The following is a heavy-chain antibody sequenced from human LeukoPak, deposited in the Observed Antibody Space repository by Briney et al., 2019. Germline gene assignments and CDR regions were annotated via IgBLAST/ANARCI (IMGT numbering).Heavy chain of an antibody. D-gene: IGHD3-10*01. CDR2: ISAYNGNT. Sequence: ASVKVSCKASGYTFTSYGISWVRQAPGQGLEWMGWISAYNGNTNYAQKLQGRVTMTTDTSTSTAYMELRSLRSDDTAVYYCARDRLLWSGESEYGMDVWGQGTTVTVSS. J-gene: IGHJ6*02. V-gene: IGHV1-18*01. CDR1: GYTFTSYG. CDR3: ARDRLLWSGESEYGMDV.